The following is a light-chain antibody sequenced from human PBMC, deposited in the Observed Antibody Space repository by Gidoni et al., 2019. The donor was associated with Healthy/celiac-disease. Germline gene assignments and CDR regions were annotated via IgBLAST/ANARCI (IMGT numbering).Light chain of an antibody. CDR1: KLGDKY. CDR3: QAWDSSGAV. J-gene: IGLJ2*01. CDR2: QDS. V-gene: IGLV3-1*01. Sequence: SYELTQPPSVSVSPGQTDSITCSGDKLGDKYACWYQQKPGQSPVLVIYQDSKRPSGIPERFSGSNSGNTATLTISGTQAMDEADYYCQAWDSSGAVFGGGTKLTVL.